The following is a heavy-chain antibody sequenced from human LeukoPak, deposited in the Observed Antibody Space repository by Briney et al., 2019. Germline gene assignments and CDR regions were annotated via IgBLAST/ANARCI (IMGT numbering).Heavy chain of an antibody. CDR1: GGSISSSSYY. Sequence: SETLSLTCTVSGGSISSSSYYWSWIRQPPGKGLEWIGYIYYSGSTNYNPSLKSRVTISVDTSKNQFSLKLSSVTAADTAVYYCARETSYGGSFDYWGQGTLVTVSS. V-gene: IGHV4-61*01. D-gene: IGHD2-15*01. CDR2: IYYSGST. J-gene: IGHJ4*02. CDR3: ARETSYGGSFDY.